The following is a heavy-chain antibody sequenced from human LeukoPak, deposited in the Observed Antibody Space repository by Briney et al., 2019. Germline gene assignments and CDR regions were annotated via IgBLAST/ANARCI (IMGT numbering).Heavy chain of an antibody. CDR3: ARYPNIYGSSSYFDF. D-gene: IGHD1-1*01. CDR2: IYHSGST. CDR1: GGSISSYY. Sequence: SETLSLTCTVSGGSISSYYWSWIRQPPGKGLEWIGYIYHSGSTNYNPSLKSRVTISVETSKNQFSLKLSSVTAADTAMYYCARYPNIYGSSSYFDFWGQGTLVTVSS. V-gene: IGHV4-59*01. J-gene: IGHJ4*02.